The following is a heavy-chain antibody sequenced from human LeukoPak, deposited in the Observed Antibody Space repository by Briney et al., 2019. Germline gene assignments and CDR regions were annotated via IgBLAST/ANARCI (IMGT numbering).Heavy chain of an antibody. Sequence: SETLSLTCLVYVGFFSGYYWRWIRQPLGKGREWMGEINHSGSTNYNPSLKTRVTISVDTSRNQSSLKLSSKTAAETAVYCCARESGGYCSSGSCKLFPYWGQGTLVTVSS. J-gene: IGHJ4*02. CDR1: VGFFSGYY. CDR3: ARESGGYCSSGSCKLFPY. V-gene: IGHV4-34*01. D-gene: IGHD2-15*01. CDR2: INHSGST.